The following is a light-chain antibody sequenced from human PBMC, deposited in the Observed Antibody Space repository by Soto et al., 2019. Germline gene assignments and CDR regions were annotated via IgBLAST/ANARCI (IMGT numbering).Light chain of an antibody. J-gene: IGKJ2*02. V-gene: IGKV1-39*01. CDR3: QQTYSGPRT. Sequence: DIQMTQSPSSLSASVGDRVTITCRSSQSIFSYLNWYQQKAGEAPQLLIYAASSLQSGVPARFSAGGSGTHFTLSISSLQPEDSAIYCCQQTYSGPRTFGQGTKLEIK. CDR2: AAS. CDR1: QSIFSY.